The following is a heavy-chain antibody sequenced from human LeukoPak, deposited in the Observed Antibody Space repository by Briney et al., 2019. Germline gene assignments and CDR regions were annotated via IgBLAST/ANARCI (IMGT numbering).Heavy chain of an antibody. D-gene: IGHD5-24*01. V-gene: IGHV3-53*01. CDR2: IYSGGST. CDR1: GFTVSRSY. Sequence: PGRSLRLSCAASGFTVSRSYMTWVRQAPGKGLEWISVIYSGGSTSYADSVKGRFTISRDNSKNTLYLQMNRLRADDTAVYYCARADMAFFDYWGRGTLVTVSS. CDR3: ARADMAFFDY. J-gene: IGHJ4*02.